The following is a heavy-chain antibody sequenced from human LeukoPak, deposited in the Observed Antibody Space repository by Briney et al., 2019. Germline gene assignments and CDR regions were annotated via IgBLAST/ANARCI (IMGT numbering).Heavy chain of an antibody. J-gene: IGHJ4*02. V-gene: IGHV3-53*01. CDR2: FYRGDTT. CDR1: GFSVSSSY. CDR3: AREVISIPSYFDS. Sequence: GGSLRLSCAASGFSVSSSYMYWARQAPGKGLEWVSFFYRGDTTYYAESVRGRFTISRDNSENTLYLLMNSLIPEDTAVYYCAREVISIPSYFDSWGQGTLVTVSS. D-gene: IGHD2-21*01.